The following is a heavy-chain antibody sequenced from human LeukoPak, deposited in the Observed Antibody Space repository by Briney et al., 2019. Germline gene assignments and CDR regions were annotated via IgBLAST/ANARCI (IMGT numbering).Heavy chain of an antibody. CDR2: ISSSGSTI. Sequence: GGSLRLSWAAAGFTLSDYYMSWLRQAAGKGLEWVSYISSSGSTIYYADSVKGRFTISRDNAKNSLYLQMNSLRAEDTAVYYCARSSSSWSSPFDYWGQGTLVTVSS. V-gene: IGHV3-11*04. CDR1: GFTLSDYY. CDR3: ARSSSSWSSPFDY. D-gene: IGHD6-13*01. J-gene: IGHJ4*02.